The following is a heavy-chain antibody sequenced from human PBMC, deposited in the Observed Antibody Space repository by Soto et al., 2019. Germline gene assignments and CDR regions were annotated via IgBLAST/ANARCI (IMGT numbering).Heavy chain of an antibody. CDR1: GYTFTSYG. Sequence: ASVKVSCKASGYTFTSYGISWVRQAPGQGLEWMGWISAYNGNTNYAQKLQGRVTMTTDTSTSTAYMELRSLRSDDTAVYYCARVSDIVLMVYASHRWFDPWGQGTPVTVSS. V-gene: IGHV1-18*01. D-gene: IGHD2-8*01. CDR2: ISAYNGNT. CDR3: ARVSDIVLMVYASHRWFDP. J-gene: IGHJ5*02.